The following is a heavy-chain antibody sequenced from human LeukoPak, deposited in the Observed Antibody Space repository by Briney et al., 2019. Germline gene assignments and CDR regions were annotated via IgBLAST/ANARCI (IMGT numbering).Heavy chain of an antibody. CDR1: GFTFSSYG. V-gene: IGHV3-30*02. CDR2: IRYDGSNK. CDR3: AKDTRTYYYDSSGYY. D-gene: IGHD3-22*01. Sequence: VGSLRLSCAASGFTFSSYGMHWVRQAPGKGLEWVAFIRYDGSNKYYADSVKGRFTISRDNSKNTLYLQMNSLRAEDTAVYYCAKDTRTYYYDSSGYYWGQGTLVTVSS. J-gene: IGHJ4*02.